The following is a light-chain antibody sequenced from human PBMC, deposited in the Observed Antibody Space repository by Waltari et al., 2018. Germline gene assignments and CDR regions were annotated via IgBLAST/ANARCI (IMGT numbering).Light chain of an antibody. V-gene: IGLV2-23*02. Sequence: QSALTQPASVSGSPGQSITISCTGTSNDIGTYKFVSWYQQHPGKAPKLIIYEFNQRPSGISNRFSGSKSGNTAALTISGLQTEDEAYYFCCSYVTGDTWVFGGGTKVAVL. CDR2: EFN. CDR1: SNDIGTYKF. J-gene: IGLJ3*02. CDR3: CSYVTGDTWV.